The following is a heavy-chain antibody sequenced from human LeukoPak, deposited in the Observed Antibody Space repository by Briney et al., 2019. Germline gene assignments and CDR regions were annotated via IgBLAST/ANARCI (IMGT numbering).Heavy chain of an antibody. V-gene: IGHV1-69*05. D-gene: IGHD1-26*01. CDR1: GGTFSSYA. J-gene: IGHJ4*02. CDR2: IIPIFGTA. CDR3: ARRVGATRAFDY. Sequence: SVKVSCKASGGTFSSYAISWVRQAPGQGLEWMGGIIPIFGTANYAQKFQGRVTITRDTSASTAYMELSSLRSEDTAVYYCARRVGATRAFDYWGQGTLVTVSS.